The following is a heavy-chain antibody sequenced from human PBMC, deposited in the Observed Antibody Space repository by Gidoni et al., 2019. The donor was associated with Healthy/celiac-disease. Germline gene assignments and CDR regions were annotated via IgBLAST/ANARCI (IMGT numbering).Heavy chain of an antibody. V-gene: IGHV3-23*01. Sequence: EVQLLESGGGLVQPGGSLRLSCAASGFPFSSYAMSWVRQAPGKGREWVSAISGSGGSTYYADSVKGRFTISRDNSKNTLYLQMNSLRAEDTAVYYCAKDKPPLVGFDYWGQGTLVTVSS. CDR3: AKDKPPLVGFDY. J-gene: IGHJ4*02. D-gene: IGHD2-8*02. CDR1: GFPFSSYA. CDR2: ISGSGGST.